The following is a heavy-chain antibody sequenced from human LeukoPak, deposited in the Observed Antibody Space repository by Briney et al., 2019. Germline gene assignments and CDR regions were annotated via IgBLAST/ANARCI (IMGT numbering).Heavy chain of an antibody. Sequence: GASVKVSCKASGGTFSSYAINWVRQAPGQGLEWMGGIIPIFGTANYAQKFQGRVTITADESTSTAYMELSSLRSEDTAVYYCARAGRIGYSYGYGYWGQGTLVTVSS. CDR2: IIPIFGTA. J-gene: IGHJ4*02. CDR1: GGTFSSYA. D-gene: IGHD5-18*01. V-gene: IGHV1-69*13. CDR3: ARAGRIGYSYGYGY.